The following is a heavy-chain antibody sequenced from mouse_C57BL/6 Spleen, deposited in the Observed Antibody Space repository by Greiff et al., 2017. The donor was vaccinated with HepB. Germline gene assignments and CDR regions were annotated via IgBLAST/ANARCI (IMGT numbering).Heavy chain of an antibody. CDR1: GFTFSSYG. V-gene: IGHV5-6*02. CDR3: ARHRDYYGSSYTMDY. CDR2: ISSGGSYT. J-gene: IGHJ4*01. Sequence: EVMLVESGGDLVKPGGSLKLSCAASGFTFSSYGMSWVRQTPDKRLEWVATISSGGSYTYYPDSVKGRFTISRDNAKNTLYLQMSSLKSEDTAMYYCARHRDYYGSSYTMDYGGQGTSVTVSS. D-gene: IGHD1-1*01.